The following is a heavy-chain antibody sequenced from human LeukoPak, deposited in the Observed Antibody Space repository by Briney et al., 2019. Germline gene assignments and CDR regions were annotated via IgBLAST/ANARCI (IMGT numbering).Heavy chain of an antibody. CDR3: ARDQQNGGNLGTDFQH. CDR2: ISSSSSYI. D-gene: IGHD4-23*01. CDR1: GFTFSSYS. V-gene: IGHV3-21*01. Sequence: GGSLRLSCAASGFTFSSYSMNWVRQAPGKGLEWVSSISSSSSYIYYADSVKGRFTISRDNAKNSLYLQMNSLRAEDTAVYYCARDQQNGGNLGTDFQHWGQGTLVTVSS. J-gene: IGHJ1*01.